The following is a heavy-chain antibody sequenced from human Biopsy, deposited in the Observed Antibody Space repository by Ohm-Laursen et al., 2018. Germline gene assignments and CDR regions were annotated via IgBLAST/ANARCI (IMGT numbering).Heavy chain of an antibody. D-gene: IGHD6-19*01. Sequence: SVKVSCKASGYTLAGLGVGWVRQAPGQGLEWMGWISANSGNTNYAQKFQGRVTMTADTSTSTAYMELRSLTSDDTAIYYCARGMAVAVTLYYFDYWGQGSLLTVSS. V-gene: IGHV1-18*01. CDR2: ISANSGNT. J-gene: IGHJ4*02. CDR1: GYTLAGLG. CDR3: ARGMAVAVTLYYFDY.